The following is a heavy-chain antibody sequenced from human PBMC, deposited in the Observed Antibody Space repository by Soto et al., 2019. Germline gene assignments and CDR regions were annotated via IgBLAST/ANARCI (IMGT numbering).Heavy chain of an antibody. V-gene: IGHV4-39*02. CDR2: IYYSGST. D-gene: IGHD3-10*01. CDR1: GGSISSSSYY. Sequence: QLQLQESGPGLVKPSETLSLTCTVSGGSISSSSYYWGWIRQPPGKGLEWIGSIYYSGSTYYNPSPKSRVTISVDTSKNKFSLKLSSVTAADTAVYYCARERSSMVRGVIIDYWGQGTLVTVSS. CDR3: ARERSSMVRGVIIDY. J-gene: IGHJ4*02.